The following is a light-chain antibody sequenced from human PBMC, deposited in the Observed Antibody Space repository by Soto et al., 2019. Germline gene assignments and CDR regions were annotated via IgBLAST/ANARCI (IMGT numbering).Light chain of an antibody. J-gene: IGKJ5*01. CDR3: QQRSNLVS. CDR1: QSVLTY. Sequence: EIVLTQSPATLSLSPGETATLSCMASQSVLTYLGWYQQKPGQAPRLLISDASTRASGIPARFSGSGSGTDFTLTISSLEPEDFAVYYCQQRSNLVSFGPGTRLEIK. V-gene: IGKV3-11*01. CDR2: DAS.